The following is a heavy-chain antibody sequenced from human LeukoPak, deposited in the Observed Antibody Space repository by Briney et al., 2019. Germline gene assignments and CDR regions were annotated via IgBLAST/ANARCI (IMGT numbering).Heavy chain of an antibody. Sequence: GGSLSLSCAASGFTFSSYAMSWVRQAPGKGLEWVANIKQDGSEKYYVDSVKGRFIVSRDNARNSLFLQMNNLRAEDTAVYYCARRKTGTAASPLYYFDYWGQGTLVTVSS. J-gene: IGHJ4*01. CDR1: GFTFSSYA. V-gene: IGHV3-7*01. D-gene: IGHD1-7*01. CDR2: IKQDGSEK. CDR3: ARRKTGTAASPLYYFDY.